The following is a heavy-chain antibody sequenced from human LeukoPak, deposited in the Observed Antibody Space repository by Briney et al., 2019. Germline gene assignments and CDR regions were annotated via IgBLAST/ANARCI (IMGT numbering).Heavy chain of an antibody. CDR1: GFTFSIRP. CDR3: AKDGFDYYDSSGYYYFNY. Sequence: GGSLRLSCSASGFTFSIRPMHWVRQAPGKGLQWVSAISGGGVAIYYADSVKGRFTISRDNSKNTLYLQMNSLRAEDTAVYYCAKDGFDYYDSSGYYYFNYWGQGTLVTVSS. D-gene: IGHD3-22*01. CDR2: ISGGGVAI. J-gene: IGHJ4*02. V-gene: IGHV3-23*01.